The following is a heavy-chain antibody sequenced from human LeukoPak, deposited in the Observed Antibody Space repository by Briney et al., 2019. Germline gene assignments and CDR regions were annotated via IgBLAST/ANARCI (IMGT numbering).Heavy chain of an antibody. CDR3: ARHAADIDY. CDR2: IEHSDSYT. CDR1: AYGFTSYW. D-gene: IGHD2-15*01. V-gene: IGHV5-10-1*01. Sequence: GASLKISCKASAYGFTSYWTSCGPQLPRKGLVWMGRIEHSDSYTNYSPPFQGHVTISADKSISTAYLQWSSLKASDTAMDYCARHAADIDYWGQGTLSTVSS. J-gene: IGHJ4*02.